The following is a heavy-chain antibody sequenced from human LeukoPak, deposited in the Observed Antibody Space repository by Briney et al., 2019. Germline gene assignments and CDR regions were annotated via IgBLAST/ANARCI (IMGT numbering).Heavy chain of an antibody. CDR1: GYSISSGYY. Sequence: SETLSLTCAVSGYSISSGYYWGWIRQPPGKGLEWIGSIYHSGSTYYNPSLKSRVTISVDTSKNQFSLKLSSVTAADTAMYYCARGTRGLEWLANDAFDIWGQGTMVTASS. CDR3: ARGTRGLEWLANDAFDI. D-gene: IGHD3-3*01. CDR2: IYHSGST. V-gene: IGHV4-38-2*01. J-gene: IGHJ3*02.